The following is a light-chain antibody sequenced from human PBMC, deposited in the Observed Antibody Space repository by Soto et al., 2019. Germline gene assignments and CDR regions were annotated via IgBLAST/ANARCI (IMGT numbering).Light chain of an antibody. Sequence: EIVLTQSPGTLSLSPGEGATPSCRASQSVSSSYIAWYQQRPGQTPSLLIYGASTRATGIPDRFSGSGSGTHFILTISRLEPGDFAVYYCQHFGGTTFTFGQGTRLEIK. V-gene: IGKV3-20*01. CDR1: QSVSSSY. CDR2: GAS. CDR3: QHFGGTTFT. J-gene: IGKJ5*01.